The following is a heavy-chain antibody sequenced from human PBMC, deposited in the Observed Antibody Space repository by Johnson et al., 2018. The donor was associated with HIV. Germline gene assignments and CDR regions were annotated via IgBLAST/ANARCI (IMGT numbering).Heavy chain of an antibody. J-gene: IGHJ3*02. CDR1: GFTFSSYA. CDR3: ARATRSSSSGRHDAFDI. Sequence: QVQLVESGGGVVQPGRSLRLSCAASGFTFSSYAMHWVRQAPGKGLEWVAVISYDGSNKYYADSVKGRCTISRDNYKNKLYLQMNSLRAEDTAVYYCARATRSSSSGRHDAFDIWCQGTMVPVSS. V-gene: IGHV3-30*04. CDR2: ISYDGSNK. D-gene: IGHD6-6*01.